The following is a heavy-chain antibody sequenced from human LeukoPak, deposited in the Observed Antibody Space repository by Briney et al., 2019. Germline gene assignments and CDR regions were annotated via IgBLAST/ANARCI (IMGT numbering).Heavy chain of an antibody. Sequence: GGSLRLSCAASGFTFSTYAMSWVRQAPGKGLEWVSGISGSGGSIYYGDSVKGRFTISRDNSKNTLYLQMNSLTAEDAAVYYCANYPGSTSFTNWFDAWRQVSQVTVSP. V-gene: IGHV3-23*01. CDR2: ISGSGGSI. D-gene: IGHD6-13*01. CDR1: GFTFSTYA. CDR3: ANYPGSTSFTNWFDA. J-gene: IGHJ5*02.